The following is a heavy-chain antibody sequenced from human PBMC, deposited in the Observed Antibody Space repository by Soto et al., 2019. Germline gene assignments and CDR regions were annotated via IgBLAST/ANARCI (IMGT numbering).Heavy chain of an antibody. V-gene: IGHV1-3*01. CDR2: INAGNGNT. J-gene: IGHJ3*02. CDR1: GYTFTSYA. CDR3: ARDFTGGSYSGDAFDI. Sequence: ASVKVSCKASGYTFTSYAMHWVHQAPGQRLEWMGWINAGNGNTKYSQKFQGRVTITRDTSASTAYMELSSLRSEDTAVYYCARDFTGGSYSGDAFDIWDQGTMVTVSS. D-gene: IGHD1-26*01.